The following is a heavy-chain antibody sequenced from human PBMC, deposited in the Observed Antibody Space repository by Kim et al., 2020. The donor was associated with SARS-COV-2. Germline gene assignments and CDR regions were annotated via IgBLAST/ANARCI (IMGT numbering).Heavy chain of an antibody. CDR3: ASLPRDGFGIAAEYYFDY. J-gene: IGHJ4*02. CDR2: INTNTGNP. V-gene: IGHV7-4-1*02. CDR1: GYTFTSYA. Sequence: ASVKVSCKASGYTFTSYAMNWVRQAPGQGLEWMGWINTNTGNPTYAQGFTGRFVFSLDTSVSTAYLQISSLKAEDTAVYYCASLPRDGFGIAAEYYFDYWGQGTLVTVSS. D-gene: IGHD3-10*01.